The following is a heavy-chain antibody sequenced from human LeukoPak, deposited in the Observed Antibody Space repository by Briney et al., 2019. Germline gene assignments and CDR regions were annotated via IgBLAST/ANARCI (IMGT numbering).Heavy chain of an antibody. D-gene: IGHD3-22*01. J-gene: IGHJ4*02. V-gene: IGHV4-59*01. CDR2: IYYSGST. CDR1: GGSISSYY. CDR3: ARSTMIVVRAFDY. Sequence: PSETLSLTCTVSGGSISSYYWSWIRQPPGKGLEWIGYIYYSGSTNYNPSLKSRVTISVDTSKNQFSLKLSSVTAADTAVYYCARSTMIVVRAFDYWGQGTLDTVSS.